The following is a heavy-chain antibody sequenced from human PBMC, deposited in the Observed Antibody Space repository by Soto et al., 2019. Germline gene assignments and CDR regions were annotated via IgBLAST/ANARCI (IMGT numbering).Heavy chain of an antibody. CDR2: IWYDGSEK. V-gene: IGHV3-33*01. CDR1: GFTFSSYG. CDR3: ARAWGYSGGWALDY. D-gene: IGHD6-19*01. Sequence: QVQLVESGGGVVQPERSLRLSCTASGFTFSSYGMHWVRQAPGKGLEWVADIWYDGSEKYYADSVKGRFTISRDNSKNTLYLQMNSLRAEDRAVYYCARAWGYSGGWALDYWGQGSLVTVSS. J-gene: IGHJ4*02.